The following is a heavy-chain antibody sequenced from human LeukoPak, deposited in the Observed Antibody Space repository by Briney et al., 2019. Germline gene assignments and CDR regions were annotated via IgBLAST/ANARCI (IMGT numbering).Heavy chain of an antibody. J-gene: IGHJ4*01. CDR3: ARGTCSGTYYGWYYSHY. CDR1: GFTFSDYY. V-gene: IGHV3-11*01. Sequence: GVSLRLSCAASGFTFSDYYMSWIRQAPGKGLEWVSYISNSGSTIYYADSVKGRFTISRDNAKNSLSLQMNSLRAGDTALYYCARGTCSGTYYGWYYSHYWGHGTLVTVTS. D-gene: IGHD1-26*01. CDR2: ISNSGSTI.